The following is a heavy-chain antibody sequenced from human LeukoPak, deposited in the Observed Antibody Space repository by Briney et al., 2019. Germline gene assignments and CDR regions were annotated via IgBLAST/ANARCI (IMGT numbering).Heavy chain of an antibody. CDR3: ARVMVGYCSSTSCYDSPVYYYYGMDV. CDR1: GYTLTSFA. CDR2: LIPIFGTA. Sequence: ASVKVSCKASGYTLTSFAMHWVRQAPGQRLEWMGGLIPIFGTANYAQKFQGRVTITADESTSTAYMELSSLRSEDTAVYYCARVMVGYCSSTSCYDSPVYYYYGMDVWGQGTTVTVSS. D-gene: IGHD2-2*01. J-gene: IGHJ6*02. V-gene: IGHV1-69*01.